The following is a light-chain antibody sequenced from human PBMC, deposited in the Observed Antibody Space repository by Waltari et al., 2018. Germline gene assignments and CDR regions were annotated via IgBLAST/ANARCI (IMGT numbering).Light chain of an antibody. J-gene: IGLJ2*01. Sequence: QSVLTQPPSVSGAPGPRITLPRTGTTSHIGAGYDLPLYLQLPGTAPKLLILGNNNRPSGVPDRFSASKSDTSASLAITGLQAEDEADYYCQSYDSSLSGVIFGGGTKLTVL. V-gene: IGLV1-40*01. CDR3: QSYDSSLSGVI. CDR2: GNN. CDR1: TSHIGAGYD.